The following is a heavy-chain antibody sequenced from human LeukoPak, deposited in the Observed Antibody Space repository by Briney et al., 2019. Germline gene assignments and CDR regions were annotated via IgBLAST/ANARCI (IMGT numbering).Heavy chain of an antibody. CDR1: GYTFSSYG. CDR3: ARGIGSAGDHYYYYMDV. CDR2: XXXYYGNR. D-gene: IGHD6-13*01. J-gene: IGHJ6*03. V-gene: IGHV1-18*01. Sequence: ASVKVSCKASGYTFSSYGISWVRQAPGQGLEWMGXXXXYYGNRKSAQKLQGRVTMTTDTSTNTAYMELSSLRSDDTAVYYCARGIGSAGDHYYYYMDVWGKGTTVTVSS.